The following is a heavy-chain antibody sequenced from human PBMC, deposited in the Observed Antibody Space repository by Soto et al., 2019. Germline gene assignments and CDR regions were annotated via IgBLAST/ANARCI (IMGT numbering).Heavy chain of an antibody. D-gene: IGHD6-19*01. V-gene: IGHV3-23*01. CDR1: GFSISTHA. Sequence: QAGWSLRLSCVASGFSISTHALTWVRQAPGKGLEWVSSFSGRRGDTYYAASVKGRFTISGDSSKNTVILQMNNLRADDTALYYCARDSSAWPNYFDSWGQGIQVTVSS. CDR2: FSGRRGDT. J-gene: IGHJ4*02. CDR3: ARDSSAWPNYFDS.